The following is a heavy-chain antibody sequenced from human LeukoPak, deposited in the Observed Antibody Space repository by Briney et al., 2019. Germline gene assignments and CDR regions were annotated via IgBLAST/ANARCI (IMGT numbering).Heavy chain of an antibody. V-gene: IGHV4-34*09. J-gene: IGHJ2*01. Sequence: SETLSLTCAVYGGSFSDYYWSWIRQPPGKGLEWIGYIYYSGSTYYNPSLKSRVTISVDTSKNQFSLKLSSVTAADTAVYYCASGGNWYFDLWGRGTLVTVSS. CDR1: GGSFSDYY. CDR3: ASGGNWYFDL. CDR2: IYYSGST. D-gene: IGHD1-26*01.